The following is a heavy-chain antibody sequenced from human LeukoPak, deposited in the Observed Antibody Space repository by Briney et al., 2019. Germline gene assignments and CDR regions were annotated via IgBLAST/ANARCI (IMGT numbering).Heavy chain of an antibody. CDR1: GGSFSGYC. CDR3: ARGGLVGAFDI. V-gene: IGHV4-34*01. CDR2: INHSGST. Sequence: PSETLSLTCAVYGGSFSGYCWSWIRQPPGKGLEWIGEINHSGSTNYNPSLKSRVTISVDTSKNQFPLKLSSVTAADTAVYYCARGGLVGAFDIWGQGTMVTVSS. D-gene: IGHD2-15*01. J-gene: IGHJ3*02.